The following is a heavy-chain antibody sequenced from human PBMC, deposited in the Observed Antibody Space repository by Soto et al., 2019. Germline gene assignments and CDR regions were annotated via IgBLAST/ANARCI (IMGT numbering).Heavy chain of an antibody. CDR3: ARYVDIVATIRGAFDI. Sequence: QVQQQESGPGLVKPTQNLSLTCTVSGGSISSGGSYWSWIRKHPGKGLEWIGYIYYSGSTYYNPSLKGRVTISVDTSKNQFSLKLSSVAAADTAVYYCARYVDIVATIRGAFDIWGQGTMVTVSS. D-gene: IGHD5-12*01. J-gene: IGHJ3*02. V-gene: IGHV4-31*03. CDR1: GGSISSGGSY. CDR2: IYYSGST.